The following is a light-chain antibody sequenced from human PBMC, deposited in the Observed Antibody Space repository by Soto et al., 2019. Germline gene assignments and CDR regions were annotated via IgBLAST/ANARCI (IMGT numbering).Light chain of an antibody. J-gene: IGKJ2*01. V-gene: IGKV3-15*01. CDR3: QQYNTWPPYT. Sequence: ERVMTQSPAPLSVSLGARSTFSCRARQSVTTNLDWYQQKPGQAPRLLIYGASSRATGIPARFSGSGSGTEFTLTISSLKAEYFAVYYCQQYNTWPPYTFGQGTKLDIK. CDR2: GAS. CDR1: QSVTTN.